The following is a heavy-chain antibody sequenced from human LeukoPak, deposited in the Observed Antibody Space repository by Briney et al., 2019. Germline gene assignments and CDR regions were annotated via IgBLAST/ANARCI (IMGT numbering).Heavy chain of an antibody. CDR1: GGSFSGYY. V-gene: IGHV4-34*01. D-gene: IGHD4-23*01. J-gene: IGHJ4*02. CDR3: AKAYGGNSES. CDR2: INHSGST. Sequence: SETLSLTCAVYGGSFSGYYWSWIRQPPGKGLEWIGEINHSGSTNYNPTLESRVTISVDTSKNQFSLKLSSVTAADTAVYYCAKAYGGNSESWGQGTLVTVSS.